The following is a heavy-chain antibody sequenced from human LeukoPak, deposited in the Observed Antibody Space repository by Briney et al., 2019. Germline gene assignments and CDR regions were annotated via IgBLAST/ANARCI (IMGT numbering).Heavy chain of an antibody. CDR2: ISGSGGST. CDR1: GFTFSSYA. D-gene: IGHD3-16*01. CDR3: AKRGSESESYLDC. Sequence: GGSLRLSCAASGFTFSSYAMIWVRQAPGKGLEWVSGISGSGGSTFYADSVKGRFTISRDNSKNTLYLLINSLRAEDTAVYYCAKRGSESESYLDCWGQGTLVPVSS. J-gene: IGHJ4*02. V-gene: IGHV3-23*01.